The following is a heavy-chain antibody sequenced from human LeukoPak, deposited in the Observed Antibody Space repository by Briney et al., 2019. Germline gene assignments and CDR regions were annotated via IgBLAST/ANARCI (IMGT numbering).Heavy chain of an antibody. V-gene: IGHV1-18*01. Sequence: ASVKVSCKASGYTFTSYGISWVRQAPGQGLEWMGWISGYNGNTNYAQKLQGRVTMTTDTSTSTAYMELRSLRSDDTAVYYCARGSLSSSIHYGDYDDYWGQGTLVTVSS. CDR2: ISGYNGNT. CDR3: ARGSLSSSIHYGDYDDY. CDR1: GYTFTSYG. J-gene: IGHJ4*02. D-gene: IGHD4-17*01.